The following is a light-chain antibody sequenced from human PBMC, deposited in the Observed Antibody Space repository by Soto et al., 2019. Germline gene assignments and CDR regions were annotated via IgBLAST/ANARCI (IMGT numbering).Light chain of an antibody. CDR3: QQYDGWPRT. CDR2: GVS. CDR1: QSVSSK. Sequence: EIVMTQSPSALSVSPGERSTLSCRASQSVSSKLAWYQQKPGQAPRLLIYGVSTRATGIPARFSGSGSGTEFTLTISSLQSEDFAVYHCQQYDGWPRTFGQGTKVDIK. J-gene: IGKJ1*01. V-gene: IGKV3-15*01.